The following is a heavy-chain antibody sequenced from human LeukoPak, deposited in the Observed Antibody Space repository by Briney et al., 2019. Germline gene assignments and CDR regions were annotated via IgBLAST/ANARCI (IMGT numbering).Heavy chain of an antibody. CDR3: GGGNFWFDP. J-gene: IGHJ5*02. Sequence: PGGSLRLSCAASGFTFSSYWMHWVRQAPGTGLVWFSGINSDGSTTRYAVSVKGRFTISRDNAKNTLYLQMNSLRAEDTAVYYCGGGNFWFDPWGQGTLVTVSS. CDR2: INSDGSTT. CDR1: GFTFSSYW. V-gene: IGHV3-74*01. D-gene: IGHD1-7*01.